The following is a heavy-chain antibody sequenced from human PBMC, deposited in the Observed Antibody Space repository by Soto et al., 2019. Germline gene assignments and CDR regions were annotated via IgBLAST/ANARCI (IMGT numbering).Heavy chain of an antibody. CDR2: INPSGGST. CDR1: GYTFTSYY. V-gene: IGHV1-46*01. J-gene: IGHJ4*02. CDR3: ALSYSDLDY. D-gene: IGHD4-4*01. Sequence: ASVKVSCKASGYTFTSYYMHWVRQAPGQGLEWMGIINPSGGSTTYAQNFQGRVTMTRDTSTSTVYMELSSLRSEDTAIYYCALSYSDLDYWGQGTLVTVSS.